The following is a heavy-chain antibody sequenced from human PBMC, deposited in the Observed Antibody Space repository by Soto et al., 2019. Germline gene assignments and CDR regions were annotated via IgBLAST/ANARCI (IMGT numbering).Heavy chain of an antibody. D-gene: IGHD1-26*01. CDR1: GFTVSTYN. V-gene: IGHV3-53*02. J-gene: IGHJ6*02. CDR2: TYSGGST. Sequence: EVHLVESGGGLMQPGGSLRLSCAASGFTVSTYNMIWVRQAPVKGLAWVSVTYSGGSTQYADPVKGRFTVSRDNSKNTLYLQMSSLRDEDTAVYYFARKLSGAVQGWAYGMDVWGRGTTVTVSS. CDR3: ARKLSGAVQGWAYGMDV.